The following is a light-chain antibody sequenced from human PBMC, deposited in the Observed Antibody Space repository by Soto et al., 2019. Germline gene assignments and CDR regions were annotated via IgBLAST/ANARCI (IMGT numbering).Light chain of an antibody. CDR2: GAS. Sequence: EIVLTQSPGTLSLSPGERATLSCRASQSVRSSYLAWYQQKPGQAPRLLIYGASSRATGIPDRFSGSGSGTEFTLTISSLQSEDFAVYYCQQYHNWPPITFGQGTRLEIK. CDR1: QSVRSSY. CDR3: QQYHNWPPIT. J-gene: IGKJ5*01. V-gene: IGKV3-20*01.